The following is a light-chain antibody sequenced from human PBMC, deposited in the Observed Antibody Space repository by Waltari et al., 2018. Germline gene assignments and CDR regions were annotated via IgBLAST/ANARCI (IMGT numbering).Light chain of an antibody. CDR3: QQYGSSFT. CDR2: GAS. J-gene: IGKJ3*01. CDR1: QSVSISY. Sequence: IVLTQSPGTLSLSPGERATLSCRASQSVSISYLAWYQQKPGQAPRLLIYGASSRATAIPDRFSGSGSVTDFTLTISRLEPEDFAVYYCQQYGSSFTFGPGTKVDIK. V-gene: IGKV3-20*01.